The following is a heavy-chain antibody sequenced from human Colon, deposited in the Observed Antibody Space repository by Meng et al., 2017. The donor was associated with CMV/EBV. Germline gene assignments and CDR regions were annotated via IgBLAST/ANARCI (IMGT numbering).Heavy chain of an antibody. Sequence: QMQLQESGPGLVKSSQTLSLTCTVSGGSISSGNHHWSWIRQHPGKGLEWIASIYNSETTYYNPSLKSRVTMSVDSSKNQFFLNLNSVTVADTAVYYCATYYEGRGGQGPWGQGTLVTVSS. J-gene: IGHJ5*02. D-gene: IGHD3-22*01. CDR3: ATYYEGRGGQGP. V-gene: IGHV4-31*03. CDR2: IYNSETT. CDR1: GGSISSGNHH.